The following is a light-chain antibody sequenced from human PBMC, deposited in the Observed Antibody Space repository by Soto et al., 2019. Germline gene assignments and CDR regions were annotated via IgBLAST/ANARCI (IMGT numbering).Light chain of an antibody. Sequence: DIQMTQSPSSLSASVGDRVTITCRASQSISSYLNWYQQKPGKAPKLLIYAASSLQSGVPSRFSGSGSGTDFTITISSLQPEDFATYYCQQRYSTPYTLGQGTKLEIK. CDR2: AAS. J-gene: IGKJ2*01. CDR1: QSISSY. V-gene: IGKV1-39*01. CDR3: QQRYSTPYT.